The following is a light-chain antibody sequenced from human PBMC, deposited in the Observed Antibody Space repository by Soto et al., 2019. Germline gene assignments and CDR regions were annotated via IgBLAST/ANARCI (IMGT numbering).Light chain of an antibody. CDR1: QGISNH. V-gene: IGKV1-16*02. CDR3: QQYNSYPIT. J-gene: IGKJ5*01. Sequence: DIQMTQSPSSLSASVGDRVTNTCRASQGISNHLAWFQQKPGKAPKSLIYGASSLKSGVPSKFSGSGSGTDFTLTISSLQPEDFATYYCQQYNSYPITFGQGTRLEIK. CDR2: GAS.